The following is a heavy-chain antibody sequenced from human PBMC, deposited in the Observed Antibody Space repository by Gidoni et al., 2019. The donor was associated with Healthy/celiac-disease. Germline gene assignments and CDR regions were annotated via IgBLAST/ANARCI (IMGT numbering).Heavy chain of an antibody. V-gene: IGHV6-1*01. CDR2: TYYRSKWYN. Sequence: QVQLQQSGPGLVKPSQTLSLTCAISGDSVSSNSAAWNWIRQSPSRGLEWLGRTYYRSKWYNDYAVSVKSRITINPDTSKNQFSLQLNSVTPEDTAVYYCAREEDYYGSGSYYNSGYYYYYGMDVWGQGTTVTVSS. CDR3: AREEDYYGSGSYYNSGYYYYYGMDV. CDR1: GDSVSSNSAA. J-gene: IGHJ6*02. D-gene: IGHD3-10*01.